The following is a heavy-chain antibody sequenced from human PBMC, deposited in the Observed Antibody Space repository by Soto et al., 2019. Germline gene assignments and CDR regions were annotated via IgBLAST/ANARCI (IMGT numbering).Heavy chain of an antibody. D-gene: IGHD3-3*01. Sequence: EVQLLESGGGLVQPGGSLRLSCAASGFTFSSYAMSWVRQAPGKGLEWVSAISGSGGSTYYADSVKGRFTISRDNSKNTPYLQMNSLRAEDTAVYYCAKDLPTYYDFWSGYSNFDYWGQGTLVTVSS. CDR1: GFTFSSYA. CDR2: ISGSGGST. V-gene: IGHV3-23*01. CDR3: AKDLPTYYDFWSGYSNFDY. J-gene: IGHJ4*02.